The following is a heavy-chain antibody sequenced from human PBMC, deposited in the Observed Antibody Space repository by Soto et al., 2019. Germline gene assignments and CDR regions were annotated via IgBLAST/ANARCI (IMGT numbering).Heavy chain of an antibody. J-gene: IGHJ4*02. V-gene: IGHV1-18*01. D-gene: IGHD3-10*01. CDR3: ARDWDASGRYYTDY. Sequence: QVQLVQSGAEVKKPGASVKVSCKASGYTFSSIGISWVRQAPGQGLEWMGWISPYKGNTHYAQGLQGRVTMTTDTSTSTAYMELRSLRSDDTAVYYFARDWDASGRYYTDYWGQGTLVTVSS. CDR2: ISPYKGNT. CDR1: GYTFSSIG.